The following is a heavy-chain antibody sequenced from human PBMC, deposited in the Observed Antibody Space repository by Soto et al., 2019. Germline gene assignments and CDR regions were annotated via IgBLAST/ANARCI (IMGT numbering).Heavy chain of an antibody. CDR2: IYYSGST. J-gene: IGHJ4*02. CDR3: ARAQGSGFLVS. V-gene: IGHV4-30-4*01. Sequence: QVQLQESGPGLVKPSQTLSLTCTVSGGSISSGDYYWSWIRQPPGKGLEWIGYIYYSGSTYYNPSLKRRXTXSXXTSKNRFSLKLSPVAAADTAVYYCARAQGSGFLVSWGQGTLVTVSS. D-gene: IGHD3-10*01. CDR1: GGSISSGDYY.